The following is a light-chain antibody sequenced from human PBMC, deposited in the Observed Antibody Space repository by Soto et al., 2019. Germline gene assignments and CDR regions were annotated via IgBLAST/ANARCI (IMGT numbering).Light chain of an antibody. Sequence: QSALTQPASVSGSPGQSITISCTGTSSDVGSYNLLSWYQQHPGKAPKLMIYEGSKRPSGVSNRFSGSKSGNTASLTISGLQAEDEADYYCCSYAGSEVVFGGGTKLTVL. V-gene: IGLV2-23*01. CDR1: SSDVGSYNL. J-gene: IGLJ2*01. CDR2: EGS. CDR3: CSYAGSEVV.